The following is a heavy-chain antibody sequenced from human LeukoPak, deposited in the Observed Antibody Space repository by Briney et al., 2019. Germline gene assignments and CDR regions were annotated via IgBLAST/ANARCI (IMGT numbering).Heavy chain of an antibody. V-gene: IGHV4-4*07. D-gene: IGHD4-17*01. Sequence: SETLSLTCTVSGGSISSYYWSWIRQPAGRGLEWIGRIYTSGSTNYNPSLKSRVTMSVDTSKNQFSLKLSSVTAADTAVYYCARGNDYGGTFDYWGQGTLVTVSS. CDR1: GGSISSYY. CDR3: ARGNDYGGTFDY. J-gene: IGHJ4*02. CDR2: IYTSGST.